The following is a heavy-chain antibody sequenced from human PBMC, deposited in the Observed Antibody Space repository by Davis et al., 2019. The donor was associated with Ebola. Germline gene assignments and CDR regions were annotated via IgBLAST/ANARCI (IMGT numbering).Heavy chain of an antibody. V-gene: IGHV3-74*01. CDR1: EFTFSSYW. J-gene: IGHJ6*02. D-gene: IGHD2-2*02. CDR2: VSPDGSTT. Sequence: GESLKISCAASEFTFSSYWMHWVRQAPGEGLVWVSRVSPDGSTTNYADSVKGRFTISRDNAKNTLYLQMNSLRAEDTAVYYCARERPAAIYYYYGMDVWGQGTTVTVSS. CDR3: ARERPAAIYYYYGMDV.